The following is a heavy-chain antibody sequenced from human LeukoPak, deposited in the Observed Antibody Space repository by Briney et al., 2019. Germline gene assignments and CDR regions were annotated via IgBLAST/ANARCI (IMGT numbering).Heavy chain of an antibody. J-gene: IGHJ4*02. D-gene: IGHD3-9*01. Sequence: GGSLRLSCAASGFTFSSYAMHWVRQAPGKGLEWVAVISYDGSNKYYADSVKGRFTISRDNSKNTLYLQMNSLRAEDTAVYHCARFPDFDWLFFDYWGQGTLVTVSS. CDR3: ARFPDFDWLFFDY. V-gene: IGHV3-30*04. CDR2: ISYDGSNK. CDR1: GFTFSSYA.